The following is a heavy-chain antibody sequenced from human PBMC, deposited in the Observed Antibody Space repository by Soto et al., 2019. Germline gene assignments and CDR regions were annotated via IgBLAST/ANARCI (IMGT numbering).Heavy chain of an antibody. J-gene: IGHJ4*02. CDR1: GGSISTYY. Sequence: PSETLSLTCTVSGGSISTYYWSWVRQPPGKGLEWIGYASYSGNTNYNPSLKSRITISVDTSKNQFSLTLISVTAADTAVYFCAGRRTISMNYWGQGTLVTVSS. V-gene: IGHV4-59*01. D-gene: IGHD3-22*01. CDR2: ASYSGNT. CDR3: AGRRTISMNY.